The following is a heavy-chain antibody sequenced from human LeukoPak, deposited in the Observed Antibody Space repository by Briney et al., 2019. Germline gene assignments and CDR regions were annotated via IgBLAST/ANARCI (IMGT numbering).Heavy chain of an antibody. D-gene: IGHD6-19*01. V-gene: IGHV3-15*01. Sequence: GGSPRLSCAASGFIFTNAWMNWVRQAPGKGLEWVGRIKSNTVGGTTDYAAPVKGRFTVSRDDSKKMLYLQMNSLKTEDTGVYYCTSSSSDWGQGTLVTDSS. CDR2: IKSNTVGGTT. J-gene: IGHJ4*02. CDR3: TSSSSD. CDR1: GFIFTNAW.